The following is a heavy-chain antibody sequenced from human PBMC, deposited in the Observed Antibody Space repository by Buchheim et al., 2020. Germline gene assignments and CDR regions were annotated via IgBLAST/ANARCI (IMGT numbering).Heavy chain of an antibody. D-gene: IGHD3-3*01. Sequence: EVQLLESGGGLVQPGGSLRLSCAASGFTFSSYAVSWVRQAPGKGREGVSAIRGSGGSTYYADSVKGRFTLSRDNSKNTLYLQMNSLRAVDPAVYYCAKGGGDYYFWSGYPSPRDYYFDYWGQGTL. J-gene: IGHJ4*02. CDR1: GFTFSSYA. V-gene: IGHV3-23*01. CDR3: AKGGGDYYFWSGYPSPRDYYFDY. CDR2: IRGSGGST.